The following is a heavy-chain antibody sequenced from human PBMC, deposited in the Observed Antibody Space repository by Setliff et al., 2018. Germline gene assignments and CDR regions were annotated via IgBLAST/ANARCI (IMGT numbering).Heavy chain of an antibody. CDR1: GFTFSSYS. Sequence: GGSLRLSCAASGFTFSSYSMNWVRQAPGRGLEWVSSISSSSSYIYYADSVKGRFTISRDNAKNSLFLHMNSLRAEDTAVYYCALPFGVVNYYYYMDVWGKGTTVTVSS. V-gene: IGHV3-21*01. CDR2: ISSSSSYI. CDR3: ALPFGVVNYYYYMDV. J-gene: IGHJ6*03. D-gene: IGHD3-3*01.